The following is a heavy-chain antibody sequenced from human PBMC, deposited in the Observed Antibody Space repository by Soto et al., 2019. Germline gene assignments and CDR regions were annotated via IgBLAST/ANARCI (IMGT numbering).Heavy chain of an antibody. CDR3: VIDYGAHHDRIYVSAQGTTDP. Sequence: GEALRICCKGSAYSSTTYWNGWGRQMPGKGLEWMGIIYPGDSDTRYSPSFQGQVTISADKSISTAYLQWSSLKASDTAMYYFVIDYGAHHDRIYVSAQGTTDP. J-gene: IGHJ5*02. V-gene: IGHV5-51*01. CDR2: IYPGDSDT. CDR1: AYSSTTYW. D-gene: IGHD4-17*01.